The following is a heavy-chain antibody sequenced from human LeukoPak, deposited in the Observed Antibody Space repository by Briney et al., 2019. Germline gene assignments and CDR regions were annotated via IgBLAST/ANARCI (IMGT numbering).Heavy chain of an antibody. CDR3: AREATSYFDY. CDR1: GFTVSSNY. J-gene: IGHJ4*02. D-gene: IGHD5-24*01. CDR2: IYSGGST. V-gene: IGHV3-53*01. Sequence: GGSLRLSCAVSGFTVSSNYMSWVRQAAGNGLEWVSVIYSGGSTYYADSVKGRFTISRDNSKNTLYLQMNSLRAVDTAVYYCAREATSYFDYWGQGTLVTASA.